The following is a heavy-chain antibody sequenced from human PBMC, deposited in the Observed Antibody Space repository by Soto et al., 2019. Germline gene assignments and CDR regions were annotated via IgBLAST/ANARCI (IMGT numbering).Heavy chain of an antibody. V-gene: IGHV4-39*01. J-gene: IGHJ3*02. CDR2: IYYSGST. CDR3: ARKRRYSSSWYPRAAFDI. Sequence: ETLSLTCTVSGGSISSSSYYWGWIRQPPGKGLEWIGSIYYSGSTYYNPSLKSRVTISVDTSKNKFSLKLSSVTAADPAVYYCARKRRYSSSWYPRAAFDIWGQGTMVTVSS. CDR1: GGSISSSSYY. D-gene: IGHD6-13*01.